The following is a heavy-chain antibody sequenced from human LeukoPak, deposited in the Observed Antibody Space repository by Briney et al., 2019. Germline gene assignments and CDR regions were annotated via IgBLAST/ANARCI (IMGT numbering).Heavy chain of an antibody. V-gene: IGHV1-2*02. Sequence: ASVKVSCKASGYTFTGYYMHWVRRAPGQGLEWMGWINPNSGGTDYAQKFQGRVTMTRDTSISTAYMELSRLTSDDTAVYYCARGGLVIAAAANNWFDPWGQGTLVTVSS. CDR2: INPNSGGT. J-gene: IGHJ5*02. D-gene: IGHD6-13*01. CDR3: ARGGLVIAAAANNWFDP. CDR1: GYTFTGYY.